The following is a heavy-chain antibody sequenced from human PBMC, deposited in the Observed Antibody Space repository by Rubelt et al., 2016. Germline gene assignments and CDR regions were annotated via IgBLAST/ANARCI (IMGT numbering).Heavy chain of an antibody. CDR1: GYTFTTYG. CDR2: IIPIFGTA. D-gene: IGHD2-21*02. CDR3: ARDSSECGCGGDCCTYYYGMDV. J-gene: IGHJ6*02. Sequence: QVQLVQSGAEVKKPGASVKVSCKASGYTFTTYGISWVRQAPGQGLEWMGGIIPIFGTANYAQEFQGRVTLTADESTSTAYRELSSLRSEDTAVYYCARDSSECGCGGDCCTYYYGMDVWGQGTTVTVSS. V-gene: IGHV1-69*13.